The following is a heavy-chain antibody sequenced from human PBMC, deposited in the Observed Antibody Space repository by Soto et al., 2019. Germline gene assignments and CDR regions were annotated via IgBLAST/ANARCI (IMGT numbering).Heavy chain of an antibody. D-gene: IGHD1-26*01. CDR3: ARGRVGATNWNWFDP. CDR1: GGSFSGYY. J-gene: IGHJ5*02. CDR2: INHSGST. V-gene: IGHV4-34*01. Sequence: QVRVQQWGAGLLKPSETLSLICAVYGGSFSGYYWSWIRQPPGKGLEWIGEINHSGSTNYSPSLKSRLTISVDTSMHHFSLKLSSVTAADTAVYYCARGRVGATNWNWFDPWGQGTLVTVSS.